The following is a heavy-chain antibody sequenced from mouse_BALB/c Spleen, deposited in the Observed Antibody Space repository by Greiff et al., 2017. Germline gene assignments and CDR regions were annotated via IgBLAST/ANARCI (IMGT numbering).Heavy chain of an antibody. J-gene: IGHJ3*01. D-gene: IGHD3-2*01. CDR1: GYTFSSYW. Sequence: QVQLQQSGAELMKPGASVKISCKATGYTFSSYWIEWVKQRPGHGLEWIGEILPGSGSTNYNEKFKGKATFTADTSSNTAYMQLSSLTSEDSAVYYCARSGGQLGLPGFAYWGQGTLVTVSA. CDR3: ARSGGQLGLPGFAY. CDR2: ILPGSGST. V-gene: IGHV1-9*01.